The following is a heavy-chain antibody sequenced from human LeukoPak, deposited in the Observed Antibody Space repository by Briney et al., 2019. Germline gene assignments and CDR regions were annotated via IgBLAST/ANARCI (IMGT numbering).Heavy chain of an antibody. Sequence: GGSLRLSCAASGFTFSSNGMSWVRKAPGKGLEWVSSISGSGDKTYYADSVKGRFTISRDNSKSTMYLQMNSLRAEDTAVYHCAKTNGYYDLWGQGTPVIVSS. J-gene: IGHJ4*02. CDR1: GFTFSSNG. CDR2: ISGSGDKT. CDR3: AKTNGYYDL. V-gene: IGHV3-23*01. D-gene: IGHD3-22*01.